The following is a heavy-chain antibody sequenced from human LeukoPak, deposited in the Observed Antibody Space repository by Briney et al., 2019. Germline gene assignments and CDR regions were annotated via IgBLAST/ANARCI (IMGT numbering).Heavy chain of an antibody. Sequence: VASVKVSCKASRYTFTRYYLYWVRQAPGQGLAGMGIINPIGGSINYAQTYQVRVTMTRDTSTSTVYMELSSLRSEDTAVYYCARDIVLVPAAMGFDYWGQGTLVTVSS. D-gene: IGHD2-2*01. CDR2: INPIGGSI. CDR1: RYTFTRYY. CDR3: ARDIVLVPAAMGFDY. J-gene: IGHJ4*02. V-gene: IGHV1-46*01.